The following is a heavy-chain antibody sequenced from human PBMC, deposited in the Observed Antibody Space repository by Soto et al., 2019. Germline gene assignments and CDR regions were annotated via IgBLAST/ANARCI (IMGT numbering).Heavy chain of an antibody. D-gene: IGHD6-13*01. Sequence: GGSLRLSCAASGFPFRSFTMNWVRPAPGKGLEWVSTISSNSAYIYYTDALRGRFTISRDNAKNSLHLQMNSLRAEDTAVYYCTRDASRDSSARGWFDPWGPGTLVTVSS. CDR1: GFPFRSFT. CDR2: ISSNSAYI. J-gene: IGHJ5*02. V-gene: IGHV3-21*01. CDR3: TRDASRDSSARGWFDP.